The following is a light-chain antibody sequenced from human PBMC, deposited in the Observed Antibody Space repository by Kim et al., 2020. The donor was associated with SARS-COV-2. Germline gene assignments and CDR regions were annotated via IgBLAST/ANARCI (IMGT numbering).Light chain of an antibody. Sequence: SSELTQDPVVSVALGQTVTITCQGDSLRSYDASWYHQKAGQAPVLVIYGKNDRPSGIPDRFSGSRSGNTASLTITGAQAEDAADYYCNSRDNDGNVVVGG. V-gene: IGLV3-19*01. CDR1: SLRSYD. CDR2: GKN. CDR3: NSRDNDGNVV. J-gene: IGLJ3*02.